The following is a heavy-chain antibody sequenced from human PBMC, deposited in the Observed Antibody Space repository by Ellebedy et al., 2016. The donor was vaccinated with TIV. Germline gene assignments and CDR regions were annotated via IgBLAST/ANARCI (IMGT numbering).Heavy chain of an antibody. V-gene: IGHV4-39*01. D-gene: IGHD3-10*01. CDR2: IYYSGST. CDR3: ARWFGELLYVRWFDP. CDR1: GGSISSSSNY. Sequence: SETLSLTCTVSGGSISSSSNYWAWIRQPPGKGLEWIGSIYYSGSTYYNPSLKSRVTISVDTSKSQFSLKLSSVTAADTAVYYCARWFGELLYVRWFDPWGQGTLVTVSS. J-gene: IGHJ5*02.